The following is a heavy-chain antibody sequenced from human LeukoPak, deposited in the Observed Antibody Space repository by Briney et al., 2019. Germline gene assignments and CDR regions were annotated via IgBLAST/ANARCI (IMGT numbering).Heavy chain of an antibody. D-gene: IGHD3-3*01. CDR1: GGSFSGYY. CDR2: INHSGST. Sequence: SETLSLTCAVYGGSFSGYYWSWIRQPPGKGLEWIGEINHSGSTNHNPSLKSRVTISVDTSKNQFSLKLSSVTAADTAVYYCARGLPPITIFGVVPLEDYYYGMDVWGQGTTVTVSS. J-gene: IGHJ6*02. V-gene: IGHV4-34*01. CDR3: ARGLPPITIFGVVPLEDYYYGMDV.